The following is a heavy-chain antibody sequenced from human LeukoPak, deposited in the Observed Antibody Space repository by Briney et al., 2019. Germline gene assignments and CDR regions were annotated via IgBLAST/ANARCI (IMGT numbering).Heavy chain of an antibody. D-gene: IGHD3-16*01. CDR2: ISYDGSNK. V-gene: IGHV3-30-3*01. CDR3: ARDPGGTGYSDY. CDR1: GFTFSSYA. J-gene: IGHJ4*02. Sequence: GGSLRLSCAASGFTFSSYAMHWVRQAPGKGLEWVAVISYDGSNKYYADSVKGRFTISRDNSKNTLYLQMNSLRAEDTAVYYCARDPGGTGYSDYWGQGTLATVSS.